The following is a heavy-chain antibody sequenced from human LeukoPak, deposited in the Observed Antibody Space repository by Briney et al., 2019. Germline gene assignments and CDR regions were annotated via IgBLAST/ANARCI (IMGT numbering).Heavy chain of an antibody. CDR3: ARVHYPMAPYFDY. CDR1: GYIFAHNG. D-gene: IGHD3-10*01. CDR2: ISAYNGDT. V-gene: IGHV1-18*01. Sequence: ASVKVSCKTSGYIFAHNGISWVRQAPGQGPEWMGWISAYNGDTNYAQNFQGRVTMTRDTSTSTVYMELRSLRSDDTAVYYCARVHYPMAPYFDYWGQGTLVTVSS. J-gene: IGHJ4*02.